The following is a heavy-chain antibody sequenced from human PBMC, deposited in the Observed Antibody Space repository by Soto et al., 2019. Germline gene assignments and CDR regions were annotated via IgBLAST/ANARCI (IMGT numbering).Heavy chain of an antibody. V-gene: IGHV4-59*01. J-gene: IGHJ4*02. CDR3: ARVRGTAGKRYFDY. CDR1: CGSRISYY. CDR2: TYYSGST. Sequence: SEALSLTSNVSCGSRISYYWNWMRQPAGKGLQWIGYTYYSGSTTYNPSLKSRVTISVDSSKNQFSLKLDSVTPADTAVYYCARVRGTAGKRYFDYWGPGTLVTVSS. D-gene: IGHD6-13*01.